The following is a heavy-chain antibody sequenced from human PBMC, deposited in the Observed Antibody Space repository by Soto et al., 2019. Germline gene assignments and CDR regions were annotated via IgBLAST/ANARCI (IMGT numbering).Heavy chain of an antibody. Sequence: QITLKESGPTLVKPTQTLTLTCTFSGFSLSTTAEGVGWIRQPPGKALEWLALIYWDDDERYSPSLKSSLTITKYTSKNQLVITITSVDPVDTATYYCAHGSCSSADCYPNPYLDYWGQGILCTGSS. J-gene: IGHJ4*02. CDR3: AHGSCSSADCYPNPYLDY. V-gene: IGHV2-5*02. CDR1: GFSLSTTAEG. D-gene: IGHD2-2*01. CDR2: IYWDDDE.